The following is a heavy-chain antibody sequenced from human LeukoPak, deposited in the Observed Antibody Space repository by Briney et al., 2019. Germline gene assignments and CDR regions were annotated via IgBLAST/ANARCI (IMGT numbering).Heavy chain of an antibody. CDR3: ARTNYYFDN. D-gene: IGHD5-24*01. V-gene: IGHV3-74*01. CDR1: GFTFSSYW. CDR2: ISGDGSNS. Sequence: GGSLRLSCAASGFTFSSYWMHWVRQAPGKGLVWVSRISGDGSNSHYADSVKGRFTISRDNAENTLYLQMNSLRAEDTALYYRARTNYYFDNWGQGSLVTVSS. J-gene: IGHJ4*02.